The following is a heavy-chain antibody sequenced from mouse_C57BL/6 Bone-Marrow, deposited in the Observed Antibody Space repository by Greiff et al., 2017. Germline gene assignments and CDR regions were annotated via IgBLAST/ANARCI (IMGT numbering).Heavy chain of an antibody. CDR1: GFTFSSYA. D-gene: IGHD2-4*01. CDR3: ARERLDYFDY. J-gene: IGHJ2*01. CDR2: ISDGGSYT. Sequence: EVKLMESGGGLVKPGGSLKLSCAASGFTFSSYAMSWVRQTPEKRLEWVATISDGGSYTYYPDNVKGRFTIARDNAKNNLYLQMSHLKSEDTAMYYCARERLDYFDYWGQGTTLTGSS. V-gene: IGHV5-4*01.